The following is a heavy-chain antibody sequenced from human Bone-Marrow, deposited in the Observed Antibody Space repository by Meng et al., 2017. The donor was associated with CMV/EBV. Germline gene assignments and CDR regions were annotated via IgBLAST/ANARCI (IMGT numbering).Heavy chain of an antibody. CDR2: ISSSSSYI. CDR3: ARAWPGGLRFLEEAMNYGMDV. D-gene: IGHD3-3*01. CDR1: GFTFSSYS. V-gene: IGHV3-21*01. J-gene: IGHJ6*02. Sequence: GGSLRLSCAASGFTFSSYSMNWVRQAPGKGLEWVSSISSSSSYIYYADSVKGRFTISRDNAKNSLYLQMNSLRAEDTAVYYCARAWPGGLRFLEEAMNYGMDVWGQGTTVTVSS.